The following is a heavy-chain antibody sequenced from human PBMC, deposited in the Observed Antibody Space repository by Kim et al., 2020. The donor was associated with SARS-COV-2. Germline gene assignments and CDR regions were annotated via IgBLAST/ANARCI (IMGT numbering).Heavy chain of an antibody. V-gene: IGHV3-7*01. CDR2: IKKDGSGK. J-gene: IGHJ4*02. CDR3: ARETGGYSYGPVDC. CDR1: GFIFSSYW. D-gene: IGHD5-18*01. Sequence: GGSLRLSCAASGFIFSSYWMSWVRQAPGKGLEWVANIKKDGSGKYYVDSVKGRLTISRDNAKDSLFLHMNSLRAEDTAVYYCARETGGYSYGPVDCWGQGILVTVST.